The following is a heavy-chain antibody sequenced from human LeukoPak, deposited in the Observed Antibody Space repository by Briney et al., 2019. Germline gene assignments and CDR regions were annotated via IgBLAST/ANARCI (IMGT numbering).Heavy chain of an antibody. Sequence: SETLSLTCTVSGGSISSHYWVWIRQPPGKALEWIGYIYYTGSTNYNPSLKSRVTISVGTSKNQFSLILSSVTAADTAVYYCARGYCSSAICYEMDVWGKGTTVTVSS. CDR3: ARGYCSSAICYEMDV. CDR2: IYYTGST. CDR1: GGSISSHY. J-gene: IGHJ6*04. V-gene: IGHV4-59*11. D-gene: IGHD2-2*01.